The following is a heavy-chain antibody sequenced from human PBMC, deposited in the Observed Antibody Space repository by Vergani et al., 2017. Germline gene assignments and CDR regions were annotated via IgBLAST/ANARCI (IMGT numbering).Heavy chain of an antibody. CDR3: AKDIVVVVAATLDAFDI. CDR2: ISSSSSTI. V-gene: IGHV3-48*01. D-gene: IGHD2-15*01. J-gene: IGHJ3*02. CDR1: GFTFSSYS. Sequence: EVQLVESGGGLVQPGGSLRLSCAASGFTFSSYSMNWVRQAPGKGLEWVSYISSSSSTIYYADSVKGRFTISRDNAKNSLYLQMNSLRAEDTAVDYCAKDIVVVVAATLDAFDIWGQGTMVTVSS.